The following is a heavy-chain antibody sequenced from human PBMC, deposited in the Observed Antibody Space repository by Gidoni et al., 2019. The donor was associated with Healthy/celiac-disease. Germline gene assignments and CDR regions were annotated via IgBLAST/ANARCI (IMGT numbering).Heavy chain of an antibody. D-gene: IGHD3-3*01. V-gene: IGHV3-53*01. CDR3: ARAGFLEWLPFFDY. J-gene: IGHJ4*02. CDR1: SFIVSSNY. CDR2: IYSGGST. Sequence: EVQLVESGGGLIQPGGSPRISCVASSFIVSSNYMNWVRQAPGKGLAWVAVIYSGGSTYYADSVKGRFTISRDNSKNTLYLQMNRLRAEDTAVYYCARAGFLEWLPFFDYWGQGTLVTVSS.